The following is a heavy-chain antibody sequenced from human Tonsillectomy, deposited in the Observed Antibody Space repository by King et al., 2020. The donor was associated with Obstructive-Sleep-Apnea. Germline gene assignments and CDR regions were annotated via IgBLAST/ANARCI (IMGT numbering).Heavy chain of an antibody. Sequence: VQLVESGGGLVKPGGSLRLSCAASGFTFSNAWMTWVRQAPGKGLEWIGRIKSKTDGGTTDYAAPGKGRFTISRDDSKNTLYLQMNSLKSEDTAGYYCSRVYYYDSSGSYYFDYWGQGTLVTVSS. CDR3: SRVYYYDSSGSYYFDY. D-gene: IGHD3-22*01. V-gene: IGHV3-15*01. J-gene: IGHJ4*02. CDR2: IKSKTDGGTT. CDR1: GFTFSNAW.